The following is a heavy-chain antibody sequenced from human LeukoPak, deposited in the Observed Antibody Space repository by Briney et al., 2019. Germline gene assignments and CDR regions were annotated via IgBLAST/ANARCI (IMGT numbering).Heavy chain of an antibody. V-gene: IGHV4-31*03. CDR3: ASCSEYVNAFDI. CDR2: IYYSGST. D-gene: IGHD2-15*01. J-gene: IGHJ3*02. Sequence: SETLSLICTVSGGSISSGGYYWSWIRQHPGKDLEWIGYIYYSGSTYYNPSLKSRVTISVDTSKNQFSLKPSSVTAADTAVYYCASCSEYVNAFDIWGQGTMVTVSS. CDR1: GGSISSGGYY.